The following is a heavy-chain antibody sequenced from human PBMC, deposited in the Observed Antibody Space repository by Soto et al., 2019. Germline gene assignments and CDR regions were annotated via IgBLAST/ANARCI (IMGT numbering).Heavy chain of an antibody. CDR3: GRREGLATISYYFDY. Sequence: SETLSLTCTVSGGSVSSSSYYWGWVRQPPGKGLEWIGSVYYSGSTYYNPSLESRVTISVDKSKNQFSLKLMSLSAADTAVYYCGRREGLATISYYFDYWGQGALVTVSS. CDR2: VYYSGST. D-gene: IGHD3-9*01. CDR1: GGSVSSSSYY. J-gene: IGHJ4*02. V-gene: IGHV4-39*01.